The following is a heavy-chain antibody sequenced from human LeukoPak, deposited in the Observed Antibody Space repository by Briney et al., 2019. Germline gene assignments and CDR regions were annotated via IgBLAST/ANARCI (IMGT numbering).Heavy chain of an antibody. CDR1: GFTFSSYE. Sequence: PGGSLRLSCAASGFTFSSYEMNWVRQAPGKGLEWVSYISSGGTTIRYADSAKGRFTISRDDAKNSLYLQMNSLRAEDTAIYYCARDPGSSGWYLFDYWGQGVLVTVSS. V-gene: IGHV3-48*03. D-gene: IGHD6-19*01. CDR2: ISSGGTTI. J-gene: IGHJ4*02. CDR3: ARDPGSSGWYLFDY.